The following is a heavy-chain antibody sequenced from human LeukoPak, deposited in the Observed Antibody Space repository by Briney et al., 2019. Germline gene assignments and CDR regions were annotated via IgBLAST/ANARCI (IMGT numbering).Heavy chain of an antibody. V-gene: IGHV3-23*01. CDR1: GFPFNSYA. Sequence: PGGPLTLPCAPSGFPFNSYAMSWVRHAPGEGLEWVSDISGSGGSKYYAASGKGRFTISRDNSKNTLYLQMISLRAEDTAVYYCAKGTPRIAVAGTFDYWGQGTLVTVSS. D-gene: IGHD6-19*01. J-gene: IGHJ4*02. CDR2: ISGSGGSK. CDR3: AKGTPRIAVAGTFDY.